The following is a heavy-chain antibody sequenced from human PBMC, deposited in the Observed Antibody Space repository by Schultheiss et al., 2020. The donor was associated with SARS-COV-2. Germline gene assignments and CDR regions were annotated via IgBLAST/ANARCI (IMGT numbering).Heavy chain of an antibody. V-gene: IGHV4-61*08. CDR2: IYYSGST. CDR3: TRDWRFGASYMDV. D-gene: IGHD3-10*01. Sequence: SETLSLTCTVSGGSISSGGYYWSWIRQHPGKGLEWIGYIYYSGSTNYNPSLKSRVTISVDTSKNQFSLKLSSVTAADTALYYCTRDWRFGASYMDVWGKGITVTVSS. CDR1: GGSISSGGYY. J-gene: IGHJ6*03.